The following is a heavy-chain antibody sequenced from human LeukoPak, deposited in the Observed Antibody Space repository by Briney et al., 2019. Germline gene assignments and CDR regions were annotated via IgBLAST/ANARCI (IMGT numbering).Heavy chain of an antibody. J-gene: IGHJ4*02. CDR2: IYFSGST. D-gene: IGHD6-13*01. CDR3: ARQAAGGLTHFDY. CDR1: GGFISSYY. Sequence: SETLSLTCTVPGGFISSYYWSWLRQPPGKGLEWIGHIYFSGSTNYNPSLKSRVTMSVDSSKNQFSLKLSSVTAADTAVYYCARQAAGGLTHFDYWGQGTLVTVST. V-gene: IGHV4-59*01.